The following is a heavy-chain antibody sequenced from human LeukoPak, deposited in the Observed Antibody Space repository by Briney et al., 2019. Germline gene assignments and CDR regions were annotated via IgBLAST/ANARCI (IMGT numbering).Heavy chain of an antibody. Sequence: GASVKVSCKASGGTFSSYAISWVRQAPGQGLEWMGRIIPILGIANYAQKFQGRVTITADKSTSTAYMELSSLRSEDTAVYYCARDWSYYDSSGYYHYYFDYWGQGTLVTVSS. CDR2: IIPILGIA. D-gene: IGHD3-22*01. V-gene: IGHV1-69*04. CDR1: GGTFSSYA. J-gene: IGHJ4*02. CDR3: ARDWSYYDSSGYYHYYFDY.